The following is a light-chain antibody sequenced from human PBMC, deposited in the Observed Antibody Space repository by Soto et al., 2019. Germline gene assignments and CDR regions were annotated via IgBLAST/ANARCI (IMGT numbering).Light chain of an antibody. CDR2: VAS. J-gene: IGKJ1*01. CDR3: VQFSGYPRT. V-gene: IGKV1-17*01. CDR1: QSIRGD. Sequence: DIPMTQSPSSLSASLGDRVTITCRASQSIRGDLSWYQQKPGKDPKRLISVASSLQSGVPSRFSGSGSGTEFPLTISSLQPEDFAMYYCVQFSGYPRTFGQGTKVEIK.